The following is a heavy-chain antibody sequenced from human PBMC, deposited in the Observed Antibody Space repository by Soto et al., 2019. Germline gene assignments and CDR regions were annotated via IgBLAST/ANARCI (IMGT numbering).Heavy chain of an antibody. V-gene: IGHV4-31*03. D-gene: IGHD3-16*02. CDR2: IYYSGST. Sequence: QVQLQESGPGLVKPSQTLSLTCTLSGGSISSGNYYWSWIRQHPRKGLEWIGYIYYSGSTHYNPSLKCRVTISLDTSNNHFSLKLSSVTAADTAVYYCARMGLHWGELSRNWFYPWGQGTLVTVSS. J-gene: IGHJ5*02. CDR3: ARMGLHWGELSRNWFYP. CDR1: GGSISSGNYY.